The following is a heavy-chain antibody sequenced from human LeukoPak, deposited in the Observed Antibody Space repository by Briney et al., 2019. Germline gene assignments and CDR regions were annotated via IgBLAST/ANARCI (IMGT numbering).Heavy chain of an antibody. CDR2: MNPHSGNT. D-gene: IGHD1-26*01. CDR1: GYTFSSND. V-gene: IGHV1-8*01. Sequence: GASVKVSCKASGYTFSSNDINWVRQATGQGLEWMGWMNPHSGNTGYAQKFQGRVTITRNSPISTAYMELSSLRSEDTAVYYCAREGNRSSDSSASYPLDYWGQGTLVTVSS. CDR3: AREGNRSSDSSASYPLDY. J-gene: IGHJ4*02.